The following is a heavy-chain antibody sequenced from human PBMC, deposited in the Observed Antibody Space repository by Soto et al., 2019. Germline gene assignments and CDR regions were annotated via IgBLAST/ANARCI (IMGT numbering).Heavy chain of an antibody. CDR1: GYTFTGYY. D-gene: IGHD2-15*01. CDR3: ARAKRVVAATLLGFDP. CDR2: INPNSGGT. Sequence: VPLVQSGAEVKKPGASVKVSCKASGYTFTGYYMHWVRQAPGQGLEWMGWINPNSGGTNYAQKFQGWVTMTRDTSISTAYMELSRLRSDDTAVYYCARAKRVVAATLLGFDPWGQGTLVTVSS. J-gene: IGHJ5*02. V-gene: IGHV1-2*04.